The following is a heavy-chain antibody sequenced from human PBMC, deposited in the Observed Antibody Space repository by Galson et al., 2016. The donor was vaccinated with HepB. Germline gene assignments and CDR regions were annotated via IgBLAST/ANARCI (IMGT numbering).Heavy chain of an antibody. V-gene: IGHV3-23*01. J-gene: IGHJ4*02. D-gene: IGHD3-10*01. CDR3: AKFASGTYYLDSFDY. Sequence: VKGRFTISRDNSKNTVYLQMNSLRAEDTAVYYCAKFASGTYYLDSFDYWGQGTLVTVSS.